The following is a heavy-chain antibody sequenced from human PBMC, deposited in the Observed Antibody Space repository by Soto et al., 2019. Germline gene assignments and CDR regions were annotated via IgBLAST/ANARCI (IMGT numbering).Heavy chain of an antibody. CDR1: GYTFTSYG. CDR2: ISAYNGNT. Sequence: ASSEGSCKASGYTFTSYGISWVRQAPGQGLEWMGWISAYNGNTNYAQKLQGRVTMTTDTSTSTAYMELRSLRSDDTAVYYCARVPLGYYDSSGYYEYYFDYWGQGTLVTVSS. V-gene: IGHV1-18*04. CDR3: ARVPLGYYDSSGYYEYYFDY. J-gene: IGHJ4*02. D-gene: IGHD3-22*01.